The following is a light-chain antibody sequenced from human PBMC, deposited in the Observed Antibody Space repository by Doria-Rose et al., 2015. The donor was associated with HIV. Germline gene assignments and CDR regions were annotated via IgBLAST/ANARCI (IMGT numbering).Light chain of an antibody. V-gene: IGKV1-5*03. J-gene: IGKJ2*01. CDR1: QTISTW. CDR2: KAS. Sequence: SQTISTWLAWYQQKPGKAPKLLMYKASILESGVPSRFGGGGSGTEFTLTISSLQPDDFATYYCQQYNSNPVTFGQGTKLEIK. CDR3: QQYNSNPVT.